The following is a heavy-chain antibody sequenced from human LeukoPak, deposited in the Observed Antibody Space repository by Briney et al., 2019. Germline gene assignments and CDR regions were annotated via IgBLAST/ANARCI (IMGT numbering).Heavy chain of an antibody. J-gene: IGHJ5*02. D-gene: IGHD1-26*01. V-gene: IGHV4-4*07. Sequence: SETLSLTCTVSGGSISSYYWSWIRQPAGKGLEWIGRIYTSGSTNYNPSLKSRVTMSVDTSKIQFSLKLSSVTAADTAVYYCARGIVGARYNWFDPWGQGTLVTVSS. CDR1: GGSISSYY. CDR3: ARGIVGARYNWFDP. CDR2: IYTSGST.